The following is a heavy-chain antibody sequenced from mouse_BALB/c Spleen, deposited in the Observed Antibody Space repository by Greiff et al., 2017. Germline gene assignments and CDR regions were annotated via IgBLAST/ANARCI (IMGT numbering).Heavy chain of an antibody. Sequence: EVQLQQSGPGLVKPSQSLSLTCTVTGYSITSDYAWNWIRQFPGNKLEWMGYISYSGSTSYNPSLKSRISIPRDTSKNQFFLQLNSVTTEDTATDYCARGGNHADYFDYWGQGTTLTVSS. CDR2: ISYSGST. CDR1: GYSITSDYA. CDR3: ARGGNHADYFDY. D-gene: IGHD2-1*01. V-gene: IGHV3-2*02. J-gene: IGHJ2*01.